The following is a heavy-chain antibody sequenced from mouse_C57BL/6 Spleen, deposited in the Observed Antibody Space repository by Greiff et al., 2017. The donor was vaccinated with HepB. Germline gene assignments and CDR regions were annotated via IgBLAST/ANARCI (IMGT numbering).Heavy chain of an antibody. V-gene: IGHV1-53*01. J-gene: IGHJ4*01. D-gene: IGHD1-1*01. CDR1: GYTFTSYW. CDR2: INPSNGGT. CDR3: ARWADYYGSSYDYYAMDY. Sequence: QVQLQQSGTELVKPGASVKLSCKASGYTFTSYWMHWVKQRPGQGLEWIGNINPSNGGTNYNEKFKSKATLTVDKSSSTAYMQLSSLTSEDSAVYYCARWADYYGSSYDYYAMDYWGQGTSVTVSS.